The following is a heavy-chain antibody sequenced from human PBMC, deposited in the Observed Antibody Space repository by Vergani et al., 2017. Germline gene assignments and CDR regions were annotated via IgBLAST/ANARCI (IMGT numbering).Heavy chain of an antibody. CDR2: INHSGST. J-gene: IGHJ4*02. D-gene: IGHD3-16*02. V-gene: IGHV4-34*01. CDR3: ARAFSRTFGGVIVISYYFDY. Sequence: QVQLQQWGAGLLKPSETLSLTCAVYGGSFSGYYWSWIRQPPGKGLEWIGEINHSGSTNYNPSLKSRVTISVDTSKNQFSLKLSSVTAADTAVYYCARAFSRTFGGVIVISYYFDYWGQGTLVTVSS. CDR1: GGSFSGYY.